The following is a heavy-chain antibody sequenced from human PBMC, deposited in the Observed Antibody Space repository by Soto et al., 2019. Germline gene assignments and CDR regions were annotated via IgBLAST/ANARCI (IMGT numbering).Heavy chain of an antibody. CDR2: IDPSDSYT. D-gene: IGHD6-19*01. J-gene: IGHJ2*01. CDR1: GYSFTSYW. CDR3: ARQGGGWFDWYFDL. Sequence: PGESLKISCKGSGYSFTSYWISWVRQMPGKGLEWMGRIDPSDSYTNYSPSLQGHVTISADKSISTAYLQWSSLKASDTAMYYCARQGGGWFDWYFDLWGRGTLVTVSS. V-gene: IGHV5-10-1*01.